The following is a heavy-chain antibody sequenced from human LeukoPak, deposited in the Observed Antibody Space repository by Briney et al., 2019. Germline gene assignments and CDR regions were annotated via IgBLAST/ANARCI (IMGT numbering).Heavy chain of an antibody. J-gene: IGHJ6*04. CDR3: ARGWSRLPLDV. CDR1: GYTFTSYD. CDR2: MNPNSGDI. Sequence: ASVKVSCKASGYTFTSYDINWVRQATGQRLEWMGWMNPNSGDIDYAQKFQGRVTMTRNTSISTAYMELSSLRSEDTAVYYCARGWSRLPLDVWGKGTTVTVSS. D-gene: IGHD4-11*01. V-gene: IGHV1-8*01.